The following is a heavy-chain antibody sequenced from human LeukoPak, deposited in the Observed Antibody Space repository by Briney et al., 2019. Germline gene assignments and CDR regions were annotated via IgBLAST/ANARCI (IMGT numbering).Heavy chain of an antibody. CDR1: GYTFTSYY. CDR3: ASRQWLNY. J-gene: IGHJ4*02. V-gene: IGHV1-46*01. D-gene: IGHD6-19*01. Sequence: GASVKVSCKASGYTFTSYYMHWVRQTPGQGLEWMGIINPSGGSTSYAQKFQGRVTMTRDTSISTAYMELSRLRSDDTAVYYCASRQWLNYWGQGTLVTVSS. CDR2: INPSGGST.